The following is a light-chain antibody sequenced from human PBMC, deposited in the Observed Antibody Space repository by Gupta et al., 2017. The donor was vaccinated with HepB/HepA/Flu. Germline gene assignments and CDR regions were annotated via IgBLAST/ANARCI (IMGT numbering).Light chain of an antibody. V-gene: IGLV2-14*03. J-gene: IGLJ1*01. CDR2: DVT. Sequence: QSALTQPASVSGSPGQSITISCTGVSIYNYVSWYQHHPGKAPKLMIYDVTDRPSGISHRFSGSKSGDTASLTISGLQADDEAHYYCCSYTPSHPLSYIFGTGTKLVVL. CDR3: CSYTPSHPLSYI. CDR1: VSIYNY.